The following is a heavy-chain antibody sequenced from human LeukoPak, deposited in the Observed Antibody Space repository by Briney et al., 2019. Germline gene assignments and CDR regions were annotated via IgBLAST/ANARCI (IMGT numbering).Heavy chain of an antibody. D-gene: IGHD2-2*01. CDR2: ISSSSSYI. J-gene: IGHJ4*02. CDR1: GFTFSNYA. Sequence: PGGSLRLSCAASGFTFSNYAMSWVRQAPGKGLEWVSSISSSSSYIYYADSVKGRFTISRDNAKNSLYLQMNSLRAEDTAVYYCARDFAQLVPAAMFTIHWGQGTLVTVSS. CDR3: ARDFAQLVPAAMFTIH. V-gene: IGHV3-21*01.